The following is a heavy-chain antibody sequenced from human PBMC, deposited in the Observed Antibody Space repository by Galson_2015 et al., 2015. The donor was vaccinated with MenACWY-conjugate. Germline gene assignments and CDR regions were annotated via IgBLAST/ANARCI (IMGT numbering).Heavy chain of an antibody. V-gene: IGHV5-10-1*01. CDR3: ARLGYTYGRTTDF. CDR2: IDPSDSYT. D-gene: IGHD5-18*01. Sequence: QSGAEVKKPGESLKISCKGSGYSFTTYWISWVRQMPGKGLEWMGRIDPSDSYTKYSPSFQGHVTISADKSISTAYLQWGSLKATDTAMYYCARLGYTYGRTTDFWGQGTLVTVSS. J-gene: IGHJ4*02. CDR1: GYSFTTYW.